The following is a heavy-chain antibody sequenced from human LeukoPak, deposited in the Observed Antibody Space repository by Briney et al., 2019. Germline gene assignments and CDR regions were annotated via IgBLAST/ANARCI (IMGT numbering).Heavy chain of an antibody. D-gene: IGHD3-10*01. J-gene: IGHJ4*02. CDR3: SRRGGRFDW. Sequence: SETLSLTCTVSGCTLSGSSWSWIRQPPGKGLEWIGYIYTSGSTNYNPSLKSRVTMLIDTSNNQSSRKLSAVIVVCTAFYYCSRRGGRFDWWGEGPRVRVFS. V-gene: IGHV4-4*09. CDR2: IYTSGST. CDR1: GCTLSGSS.